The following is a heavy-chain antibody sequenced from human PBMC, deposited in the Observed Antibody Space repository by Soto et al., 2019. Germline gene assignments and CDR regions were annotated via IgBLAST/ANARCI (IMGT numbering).Heavy chain of an antibody. V-gene: IGHV1-3*01. D-gene: IGHD7-27*01. CDR3: ARPLTGADAFDI. CDR2: INAGNGNT. CDR1: GYTFTGYA. J-gene: IGHJ3*02. Sequence: QVQLVQSGAEVKKPGASVKVSCKASGYTFTGYAMHWVRQAPGQRLEWMGWINAGNGNTKYSQKFQGRVTITRDTSASTAYMELSSLRSEDTAVYYCARPLTGADAFDIWGQGTMVTVSS.